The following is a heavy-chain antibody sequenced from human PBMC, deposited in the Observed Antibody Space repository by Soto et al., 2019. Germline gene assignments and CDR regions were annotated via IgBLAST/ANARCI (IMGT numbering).Heavy chain of an antibody. V-gene: IGHV1-2*04. CDR1: GYTFTGYY. CDR3: ARGAVLMVYAMGAMANWFDP. J-gene: IGHJ5*02. CDR2: INPNSGGT. Sequence: QVQLVQSGAEVKKPGASVKVSCKASGYTFTGYYMHWVRQAPGQGLEWMGWINPNSGGTNYAQKFQGWVTMTRDTSISTAYMELSRLRSDDTAVYYGARGAVLMVYAMGAMANWFDPWGQGTLVTVSS. D-gene: IGHD2-8*01.